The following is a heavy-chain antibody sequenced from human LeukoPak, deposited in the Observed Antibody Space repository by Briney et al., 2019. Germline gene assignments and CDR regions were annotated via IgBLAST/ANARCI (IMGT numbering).Heavy chain of an antibody. V-gene: IGHV3-15*01. D-gene: IGHD3-10*01. CDR2: IKSKTDGGTT. CDR3: ARGGGSQELY. J-gene: IGHJ4*02. CDR1: GFTFSNAW. Sequence: GGSLRLSCAASGFTFSNAWMSWVRQAPGKGLEWVGRIKSKTDGGTTDYAAPVKGRFTISRDDSKNTLYLQMNSLRAEDTAVYYCARGGGSQELYWGQGTLVTVSS.